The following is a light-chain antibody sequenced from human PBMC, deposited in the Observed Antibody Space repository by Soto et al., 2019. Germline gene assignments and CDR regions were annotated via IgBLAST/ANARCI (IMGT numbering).Light chain of an antibody. CDR1: QSISNW. CDR2: DAS. J-gene: IGKJ1*01. CDR3: QQYNIYRT. Sequence: DIHMTQSPSTLPASIGDGVTITYRASQSISNWLAWYKQKPGKAPNLLIYDASSLQSGVPSRFSGSGSGTEFTFTISSLQPDDFATYYCQQYNIYRTFGQGTQVDI. V-gene: IGKV1-5*01.